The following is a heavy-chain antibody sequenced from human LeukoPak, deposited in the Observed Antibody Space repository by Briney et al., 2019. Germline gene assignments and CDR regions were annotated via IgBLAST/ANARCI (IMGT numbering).Heavy chain of an antibody. CDR3: ASYHGFDI. D-gene: IGHD2-2*01. Sequence: PSETLSLSCTVSGDSVSSGSHYWSWIRQPPGKGLEWIGYIQYNVRTNYNPSLKSRVTISVDTSKNQFSLKLSSVTAADTAVYYCASYHGFDIWGQGTMVTVPS. CDR1: GDSVSSGSHY. CDR2: IQYNVRT. J-gene: IGHJ3*02. V-gene: IGHV4-61*01.